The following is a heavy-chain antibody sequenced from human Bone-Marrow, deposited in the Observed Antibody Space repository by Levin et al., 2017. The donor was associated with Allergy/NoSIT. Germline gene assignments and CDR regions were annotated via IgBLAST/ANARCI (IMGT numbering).Heavy chain of an antibody. D-gene: IGHD3-10*01. CDR2: IGGGAAST. J-gene: IGHJ4*02. Sequence: GGSLRLSCEAYGFKFSNFAVTWVRQAPGKGLEWVSSIGGGAASTYYAGSVKGRFTISRDDSKSTLYLQMNSLRDEDTARYHCAKEGNFYYGSGSHYDSWGQGTLVIVS. CDR3: AKEGNFYYGSGSHYDS. V-gene: IGHV3-23*01. CDR1: GFKFSNFA.